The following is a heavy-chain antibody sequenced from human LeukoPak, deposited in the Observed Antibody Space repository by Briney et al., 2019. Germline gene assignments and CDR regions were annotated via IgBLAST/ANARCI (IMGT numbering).Heavy chain of an antibody. CDR1: EFTFVRYA. Sequence: GGSLRPSCAASEFTFVRYAMNWFRQAPGKGLEWVSYISSSSFKIGYADSVKGRFTISRDNSKNSLYLQMDSLRVEDTAVYYCVRDPSYGSSWYYYMDVWGKGTTVTVSS. CDR3: VRDPSYGSSWYYYMDV. CDR2: ISSSSFKI. D-gene: IGHD6-13*01. V-gene: IGHV3-48*04. J-gene: IGHJ6*03.